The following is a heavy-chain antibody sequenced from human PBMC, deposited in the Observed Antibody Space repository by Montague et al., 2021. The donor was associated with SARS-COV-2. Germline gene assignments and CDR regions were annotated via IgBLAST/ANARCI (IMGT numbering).Heavy chain of an antibody. J-gene: IGHJ4*02. CDR3: ARQMGQSSIFGVVIQYYFDY. CDR2: INHSGST. D-gene: IGHD3-3*01. Sequence: SETLSLTCAVYGGSFSGYYWSWIRQPPGKGLEWIREINHSGSTNXNPSLKSRVTISVDTSKNQFSLKLSSVTAADTAVYYCARQMGQSSIFGVVIQYYFDYWGQGTLVTVSS. V-gene: IGHV4-34*01. CDR1: GGSFSGYY.